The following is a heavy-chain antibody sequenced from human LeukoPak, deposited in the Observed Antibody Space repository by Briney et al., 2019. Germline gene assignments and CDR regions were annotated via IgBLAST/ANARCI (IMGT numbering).Heavy chain of an antibody. J-gene: IGHJ4*02. CDR2: ITNRGDGT. V-gene: IGHV3-23*01. D-gene: IGHD6-19*01. CDR3: AKDARRTSGWYYFDS. CDR1: GFTFINFD. Sequence: GGSLRLSCTASGFTFINFDMGWVRQAPGKGLEWVSAITNRGDGTYFADSVKGRVTISRDNSKDTLYLQLNSLRADDTAVYYYAKDARRTSGWYYFDSWGQGTLVTVSS.